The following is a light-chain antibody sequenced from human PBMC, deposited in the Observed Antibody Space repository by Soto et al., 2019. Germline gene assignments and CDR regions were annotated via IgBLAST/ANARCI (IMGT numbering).Light chain of an antibody. CDR2: GAS. Sequence: EIVLTQSPGTLSLSPGERATLSCRASQSISSTFLAWYQQKPGQAPRLLISGASSRATGIPDRFSGSGSGTDFTLTISRLEPEDFAVYYCQQRRTFGQGTKLEIK. CDR1: QSISSTF. V-gene: IGKV3-20*01. CDR3: QQRRT. J-gene: IGKJ2*01.